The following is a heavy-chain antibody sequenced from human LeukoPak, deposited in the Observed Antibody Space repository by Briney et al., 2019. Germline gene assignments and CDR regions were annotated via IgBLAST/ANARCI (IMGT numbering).Heavy chain of an antibody. Sequence: ASVKVSCKASGYTFTSYGISWVRQAPGQGLEWMGWISAYNGNTNYVQKLQGRVTMTTDTSTSTAYMELRSLRSDDTAVYYCARGAVWLDQYGSGSYYNSNFDYWGQGTLVTVSS. CDR2: ISAYNGNT. V-gene: IGHV1-18*01. J-gene: IGHJ4*02. D-gene: IGHD3-10*01. CDR1: GYTFTSYG. CDR3: ARGAVWLDQYGSGSYYNSNFDY.